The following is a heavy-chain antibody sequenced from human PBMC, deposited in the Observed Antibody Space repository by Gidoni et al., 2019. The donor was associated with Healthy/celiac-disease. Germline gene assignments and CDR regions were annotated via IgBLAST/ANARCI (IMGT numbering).Heavy chain of an antibody. D-gene: IGHD3-10*02. Sequence: QVQLVQSGAEVKKPGSSVKVSCKASGGTFSSYTISWVRQAPGQGLEWMGRIIPILGIANYAQKFQGRVTITADKSTSTAYMELSSLRSEDTAVYYCARDGGGSYYFRGGYYYGMDVWGQGTTVTVSS. J-gene: IGHJ6*02. CDR2: IIPILGIA. CDR1: GGTFSSYT. CDR3: ARDGGGSYYFRGGYYYGMDV. V-gene: IGHV1-69*08.